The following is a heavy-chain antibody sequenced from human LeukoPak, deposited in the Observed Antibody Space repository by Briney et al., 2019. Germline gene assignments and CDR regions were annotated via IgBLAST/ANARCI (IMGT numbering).Heavy chain of an antibody. J-gene: IGHJ6*03. CDR3: AREIKEEYQLLYYYYYYMDV. CDR2: ISLSGSST. Sequence: GGSLRLSCAASGFTFSDYFMSWIRQAPGQGLEWVSYISLSGSSTYYADSVKGRFTISRDNAENSLYLQMNSLRADDTAVYYCAREIKEEYQLLYYYYYYMDVWGKGTTVTVSS. D-gene: IGHD2-2*01. CDR1: GFTFSDYF. V-gene: IGHV3-11*04.